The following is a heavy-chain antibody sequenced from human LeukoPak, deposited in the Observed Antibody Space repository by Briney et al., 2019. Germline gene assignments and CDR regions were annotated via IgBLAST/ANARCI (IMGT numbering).Heavy chain of an antibody. CDR3: ARDLFGAGDY. D-gene: IGHD3-10*02. J-gene: IGHJ4*02. CDR1: GFAFSSYE. Sequence: GGSLRLSCAASGFAFSSYEMNWVRQAPGKGLEWVSYISSSGSTIYYVDSVKGRFTISRDNAKNSLYLQMNSLRAEDTGVYYCARDLFGAGDYWGQGTLVTVSS. CDR2: ISSSGSTI. V-gene: IGHV3-48*03.